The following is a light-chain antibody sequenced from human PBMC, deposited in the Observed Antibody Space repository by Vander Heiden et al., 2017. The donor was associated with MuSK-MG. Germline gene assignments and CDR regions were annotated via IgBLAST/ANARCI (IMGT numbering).Light chain of an antibody. V-gene: IGLV1-44*01. CDR3: ATWDETLNGVL. Sequence: QSVLTQPPSASATPGQSVTISCSGSSSNIGTNTVNWYQQLPGTTPRLLIYNDAQRPSGVPDRFSASKSGTSASLAISGLQSDDEVDYYCATWDETLNGVLFGGGTRLTVL. J-gene: IGLJ2*01. CDR2: NDA. CDR1: SSNIGTNT.